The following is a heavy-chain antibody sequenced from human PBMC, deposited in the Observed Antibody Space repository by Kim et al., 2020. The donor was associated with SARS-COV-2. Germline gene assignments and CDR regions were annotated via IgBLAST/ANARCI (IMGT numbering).Heavy chain of an antibody. J-gene: IGHJ4*02. CDR2: IYYSGST. CDR3: ARVEMAYFDY. CDR1: GGSISSSSYY. Sequence: SETLSLTCTVSGGSISSSSYYWGWIRQPPGKGLEWIGSIYYSGSTYYNPSLKSRVTISVDTSKNQFSLKLSAVTAADTAVYYCARVEMAYFDYWGQGTLVPVSS. V-gene: IGHV4-39*01. D-gene: IGHD3-16*01.